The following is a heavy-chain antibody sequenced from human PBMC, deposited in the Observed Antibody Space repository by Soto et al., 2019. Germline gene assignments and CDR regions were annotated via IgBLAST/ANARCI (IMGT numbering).Heavy chain of an antibody. V-gene: IGHV3-30*03. CDR3: ATDLERAAAALYYYYGMDV. J-gene: IGHJ6*04. D-gene: IGHD6-13*01. CDR1: GFTFSSYG. Sequence: PGGSLRLSCAASGFTFSSYGMHWVRQAPGKGLEWVAVISYDGSNKYYADSVKGRFTISGDNSKNTLYLQMNSLRAEDTAVYYCATDLERAAAALYYYYGMDVCGKGTTVTVAS. CDR2: ISYDGSNK.